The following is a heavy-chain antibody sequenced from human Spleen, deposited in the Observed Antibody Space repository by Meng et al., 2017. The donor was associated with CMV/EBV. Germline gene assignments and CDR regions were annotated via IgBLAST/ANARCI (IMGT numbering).Heavy chain of an antibody. V-gene: IGHV3-21*03. J-gene: IGHJ4*02. D-gene: IGHD3-10*01. CDR1: GFTFSSYS. CDR3: TTDYYYGSGSSDYFDY. CDR2: ISSSSSYI. Sequence: GESLKISCAASGFTFSSYSMNWVRQAPGKGLEWVSSISSSSSYIYYADSVKGRFTISRDNAKNSLYLQMNSLKTEDTAVYYCTTDYYYGSGSSDYFDYWGQGTLVTVSS.